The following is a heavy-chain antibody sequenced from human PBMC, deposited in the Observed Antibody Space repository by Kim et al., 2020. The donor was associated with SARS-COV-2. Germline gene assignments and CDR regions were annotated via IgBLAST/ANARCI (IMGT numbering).Heavy chain of an antibody. CDR3: ARGYNSRGYYSTVSSWYLDL. D-gene: IGHD3-22*01. Sequence: GGSLRLSCAASGFTFSAYSMNWVRQAPGKGLEWISYVSSSTSKIYYADSVEGRFTISRDNAKNSLYLQMNSLRAEDTALYYCARGYNSRGYYSTVSSWYLDLSGGNAPVTVSP. J-gene: IGHJ2*01. V-gene: IGHV3-48*01. CDR2: VSSSTSKI. CDR1: GFTFSAYS.